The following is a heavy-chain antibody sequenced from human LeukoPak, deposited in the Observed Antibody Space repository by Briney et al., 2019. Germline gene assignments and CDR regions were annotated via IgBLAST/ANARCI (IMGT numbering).Heavy chain of an antibody. Sequence: GGSLRLSCAASGFTFSSYWIHWVRHAPGKGLVWVSRITSDGSNTNNADSVKGRFIISRDNAKNTVYLQMNSLRVEDTAVYYCARDLGDGTPFDYWGQGTLVTVSS. V-gene: IGHV3-74*01. CDR1: GFTFSSYW. CDR2: ITSDGSNT. J-gene: IGHJ4*02. CDR3: ARDLGDGTPFDY. D-gene: IGHD1-7*01.